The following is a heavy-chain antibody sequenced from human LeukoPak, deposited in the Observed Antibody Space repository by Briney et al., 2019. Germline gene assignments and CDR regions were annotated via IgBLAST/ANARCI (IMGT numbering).Heavy chain of an antibody. CDR1: GGSISSYY. D-gene: IGHD3-10*01. CDR3: ATGITMVRGVMQDY. V-gene: IGHV4-59*08. CDR2: IYYSGST. Sequence: SETLSLTCTVSGGSISSYYWSWIRQPPGKGLEWIGYIYYSGSTNYNPSLKSRVTISVDTSKNQFSLKLSSVTAADTAVYYCATGITMVRGVMQDYWGQGTLVTVSS. J-gene: IGHJ4*02.